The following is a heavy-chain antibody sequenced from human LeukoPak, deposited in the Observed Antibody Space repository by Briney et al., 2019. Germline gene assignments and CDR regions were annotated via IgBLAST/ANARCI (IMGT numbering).Heavy chain of an antibody. CDR3: ARLSTPGSSWFGGTFDY. V-gene: IGHV4-39*01. J-gene: IGHJ4*02. Sequence: SETLSLTCTVSGGSISSSNYYWGWIRQPPGKGLEWIGNIYYRGSTYFNPSLKSRVTMSVDTSKIQFSLRLSSVTAADTARYFCARLSTPGSSWFGGTFDYWGQGTLVTVSS. D-gene: IGHD6-13*01. CDR2: IYYRGST. CDR1: GGSISSSNYY.